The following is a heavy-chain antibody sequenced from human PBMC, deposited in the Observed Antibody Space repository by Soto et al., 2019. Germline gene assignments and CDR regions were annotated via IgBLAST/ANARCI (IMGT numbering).Heavy chain of an antibody. CDR3: ARGRYGDY. CDR2: ISAHNGNT. CDR1: GYAFTTYG. D-gene: IGHD1-1*01. Sequence: QVNLVQSGAEVKKPGASVKVSCKGSGYAFTTYGITWVRQAPGQGLEWMGWISAHNGNTNYAQKLQGRVTVTRDTPTSTAYMELRSLRSDDTAVYYWARGRYGDYWGQGALVTVSS. J-gene: IGHJ4*02. V-gene: IGHV1-18*01.